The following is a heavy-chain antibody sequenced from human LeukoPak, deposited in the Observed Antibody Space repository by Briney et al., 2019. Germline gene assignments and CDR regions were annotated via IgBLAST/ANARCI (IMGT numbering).Heavy chain of an antibody. CDR1: VFTFSSYG. Sequence: GGSLRLSCVASVFTFSSYGMHWVRQAPGKGLEWVAVISNDGSNKYYADSVNGRFTISRDNSKNTLYLQMNSLRAEDTAVNYCAKVRGAFDIWGQGTMVTVSS. J-gene: IGHJ3*02. D-gene: IGHD3-10*01. V-gene: IGHV3-30*18. CDR3: AKVRGAFDI. CDR2: ISNDGSNK.